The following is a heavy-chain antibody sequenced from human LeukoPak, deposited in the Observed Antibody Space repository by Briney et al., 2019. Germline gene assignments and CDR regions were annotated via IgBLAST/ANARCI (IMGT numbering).Heavy chain of an antibody. V-gene: IGHV3-7*01. D-gene: IGHD3-3*01. CDR3: ATDRGWRTSGYYLYYFEY. CDR2: IKHDGSEK. CDR1: GIIFTNYF. J-gene: IGHJ4*02. Sequence: GGSLRLSCAASGIIFTNYFMSWVRQAPGKGLEWVASIKHDGSEKYYVDSVRGRFTISRDNTMNSLYLQMSSLRAEDTAVYYCATDRGWRTSGYYLYYFEYWGQGTLVTYSS.